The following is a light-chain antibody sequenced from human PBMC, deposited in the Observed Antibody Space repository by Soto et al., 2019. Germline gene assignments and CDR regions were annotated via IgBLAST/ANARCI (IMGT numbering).Light chain of an antibody. J-gene: IGLJ1*01. V-gene: IGLV2-8*01. CDR3: SSYAGSNIF. CDR2: EVS. CDR1: SSDVGGYNY. Sequence: QSVLTQPPSASGSPGQSVTISCTGTSSDVGGYNYVSWYQQHPGKAPKLMIYEVSKRPSGVPDRFSGSKSGNTASLTVSGLHAEDEADYYCSSYAGSNIFFGTGTKVTVL.